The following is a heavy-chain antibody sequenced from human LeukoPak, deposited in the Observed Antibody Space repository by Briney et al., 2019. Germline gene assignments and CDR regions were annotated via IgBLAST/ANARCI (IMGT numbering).Heavy chain of an antibody. J-gene: IGHJ4*02. CDR2: IKVYGDTT. V-gene: IGHV1-46*01. Sequence: ASVTVSCKASGNTFTSFHIHWERQAPGQGLEYMGIIKVYGDTTIYAQRFQGRITMTRDASTSTVYMELSSLNSEDTAVYYCARESPSTFYFDYWGQGTLVTVSS. CDR1: GNTFTSFH. CDR3: ARESPSTFYFDY. D-gene: IGHD1-1*01.